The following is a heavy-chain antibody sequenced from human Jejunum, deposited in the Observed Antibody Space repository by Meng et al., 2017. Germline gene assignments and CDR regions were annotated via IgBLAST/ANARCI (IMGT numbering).Heavy chain of an antibody. CDR3: ARGNEYSNYGADF. J-gene: IGHJ4*02. D-gene: IGHD4-11*01. V-gene: IGHV4-34*01. CDR1: GGSISDYY. CDR2: INDNGST. Sequence: QVKLQQWGSGLLKPSETLSLTCAVYGGSISDYYWTWIGQPPGKGLECIGEINDNGSTNYNPSLKSRVTISVDTSKSQFYLRVSSVTAADTAVYYCARGNEYSNYGADFWGQGTLVTVSS.